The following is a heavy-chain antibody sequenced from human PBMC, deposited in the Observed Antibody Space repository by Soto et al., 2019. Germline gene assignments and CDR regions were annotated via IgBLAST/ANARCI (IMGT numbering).Heavy chain of an antibody. V-gene: IGHV1-69*13. J-gene: IGHJ4*02. Sequence: GASVKVSCKASGGTFSSYAISCVRQAPGQGLEWMGGIIPIFGTANYAQKFQGRVTITADESTSTAYMELSSLRSEDTAVYYCAREARAPPTKLWAPFDYWGQGTLVTVSS. CDR1: GGTFSSYA. CDR2: IIPIFGTA. D-gene: IGHD5-18*01. CDR3: AREARAPPTKLWAPFDY.